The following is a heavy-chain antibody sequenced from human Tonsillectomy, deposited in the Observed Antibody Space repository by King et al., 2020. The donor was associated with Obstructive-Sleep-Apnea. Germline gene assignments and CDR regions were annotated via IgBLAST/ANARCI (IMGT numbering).Heavy chain of an antibody. D-gene: IGHD2-21*01. CDR2: ISGTGGST. J-gene: IGHJ4*02. CDR1: GFTFSSYA. V-gene: IGHV3-23*04. CDR3: AKNPVLVVVPSRFDS. Sequence: VQLVESGGGLVQPGGSLRLSCAASGFTFSSYAMSWVRQTPGKGLEWVSVISGTGGSTYYADSVKGRFTISRDNSKNTLYLQMNSLRAEDTALYYCAKNPVLVVVPSRFDSWGQGTLVTVSS.